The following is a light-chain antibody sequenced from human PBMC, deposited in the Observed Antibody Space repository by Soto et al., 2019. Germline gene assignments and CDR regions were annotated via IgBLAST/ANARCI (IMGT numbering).Light chain of an antibody. CDR1: QSISSW. CDR2: KAS. J-gene: IGKJ3*01. V-gene: IGKV1-5*03. Sequence: DIQMTRSPSTLSASVGDRVTITCRASQSISSWLARYQQKPGKAPKLLIYKASSLESGVPSRFSGSGSGTEFTLTISSLQPDDFATYYCQQYNSRWFTFGPGTKVDIK. CDR3: QQYNSRWFT.